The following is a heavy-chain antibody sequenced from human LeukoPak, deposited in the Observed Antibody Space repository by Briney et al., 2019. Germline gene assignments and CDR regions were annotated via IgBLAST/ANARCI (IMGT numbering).Heavy chain of an antibody. J-gene: IGHJ4*02. CDR3: ARQTYGHFDY. CDR1: GYSFTSYW. Sequence: GKPLQISCKGSGYSFTSYWIGWVRQMPGKDLEWLGIIYPADADTRYSPSFQGQVTMSADKSISTAYLQWSSLKASDTAMYYCARQTYGHFDYWGQGALVTASS. D-gene: IGHD3-10*01. CDR2: IYPADADT. V-gene: IGHV5-51*01.